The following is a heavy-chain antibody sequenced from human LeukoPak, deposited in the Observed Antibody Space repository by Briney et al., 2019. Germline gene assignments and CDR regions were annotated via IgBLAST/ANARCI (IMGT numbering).Heavy chain of an antibody. Sequence: ASVKVSCKASGYTFTGYGISWVRQAPGQGLEWMGWISAYNGNTNYAQKLQGRVTMTTDTSTSTAYMELRSLRSDDTAVYYCARCIVVVPAAMAYYYMDVWGKGTTVTVSS. CDR1: GYTFTGYG. CDR2: ISAYNGNT. CDR3: ARCIVVVPAAMAYYYMDV. V-gene: IGHV1-18*01. D-gene: IGHD2-2*01. J-gene: IGHJ6*03.